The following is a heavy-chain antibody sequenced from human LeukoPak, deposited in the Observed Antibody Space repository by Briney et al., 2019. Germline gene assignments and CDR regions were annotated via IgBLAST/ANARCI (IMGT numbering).Heavy chain of an antibody. CDR2: IDPSDSYT. V-gene: IGHV5-10-1*01. CDR1: GYSFTSYW. Sequence: GESLKISCKGSGYSFTSYWISWVRQMPGKGLEWMGRIDPSDSYTNYGPSFQGHVTISADKSISTAYLQWSSLKASDTAMYYCARRPQSSSWFHFDYWGQGALVTVSS. J-gene: IGHJ4*02. D-gene: IGHD6-13*01. CDR3: ARRPQSSSWFHFDY.